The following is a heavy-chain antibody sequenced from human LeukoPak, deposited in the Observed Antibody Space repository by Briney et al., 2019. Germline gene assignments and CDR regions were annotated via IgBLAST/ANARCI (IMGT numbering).Heavy chain of an antibody. J-gene: IGHJ5*02. CDR2: MNPNSGNT. V-gene: IGHV1-8*01. D-gene: IGHD6-6*01. CDR3: VRSQTIASRLIRSRGFDP. Sequence: ASVKVSCKASGYTFTSYDINWERQATGQGRGWMGWMNPNSGNTGYAQKFQGRVTMTRNTSINTAYMELSSLTSEDTAVYYCVRSQTIASRLIRSRGFDPWGQGTLVTVSS. CDR1: GYTFTSYD.